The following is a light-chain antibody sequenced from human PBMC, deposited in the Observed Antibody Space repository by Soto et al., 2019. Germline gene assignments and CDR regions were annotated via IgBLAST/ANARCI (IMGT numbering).Light chain of an antibody. J-gene: IGLJ6*01. V-gene: IGLV2-14*01. CDR2: EVR. CDR3: TSYTPAGALV. Sequence: QSALTQPASVSGSPGQSITVSCTGTNTDVGGYNYVSWYQHRPGKAPRLMIYEVRNRLSGVSNRFSGSKSGNTASLTISGLQAEDEADYYCTSYTPAGALVCSSGTKVTAL. CDR1: NTDVGGYNY.